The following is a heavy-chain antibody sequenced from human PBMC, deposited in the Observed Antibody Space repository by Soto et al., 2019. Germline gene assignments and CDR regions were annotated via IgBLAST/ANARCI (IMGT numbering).Heavy chain of an antibody. CDR1: GGSVSSGDYF. CDR3: AREKGYISGPKNFDS. CDR2: IYDSGSS. J-gene: IGHJ4*02. D-gene: IGHD5-12*01. V-gene: IGHV4-30-4*01. Sequence: KTSETLSLTCTVSGGSVSSGDYFWSWTRQPPGKGLEWIGYIYDSGSSYYNPSLKSRVTMSVDTSKNQFSLKLRSVTAADTAMYYCAREKGYISGPKNFDSWGQGTLVTVSS.